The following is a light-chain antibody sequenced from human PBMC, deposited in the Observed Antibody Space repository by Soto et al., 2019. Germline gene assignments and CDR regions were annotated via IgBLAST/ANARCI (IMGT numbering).Light chain of an antibody. J-gene: IGKJ2*01. V-gene: IGKV3-11*01. CDR1: LSVSSH. CDR3: QQRST. CDR2: DAS. Sequence: EVVLTQSPGTLSLSPGERATLSCRASLSVSSHLAWYQQKPGQTPRRLIYDASNRATGIPARFSGSGSGTDFTLTISSLEPEDFAVYYCQQRSTFGQGTKLEIK.